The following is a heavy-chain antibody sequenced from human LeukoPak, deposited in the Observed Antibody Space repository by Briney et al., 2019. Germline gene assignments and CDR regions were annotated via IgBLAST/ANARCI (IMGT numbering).Heavy chain of an antibody. D-gene: IGHD4-17*01. CDR1: GYSVSSISAA. Sequence: SQTLSLTCAISGYSVSSISAAWNWIRQSPSRGLEWLGRTYYRSKWYNDYAVSVRSRITINPDTSENQFSLQLNSVTPEDTAVYYCASGWVTTGYFDYWGQGTLVTVSS. CDR3: ASGWVTTGYFDY. J-gene: IGHJ4*02. V-gene: IGHV6-1*01. CDR2: TYYRSKWYN.